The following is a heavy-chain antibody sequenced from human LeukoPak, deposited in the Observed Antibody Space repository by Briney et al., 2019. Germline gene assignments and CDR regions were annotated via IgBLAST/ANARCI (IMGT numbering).Heavy chain of an antibody. D-gene: IGHD1-7*01. Sequence: TGGSLRLSCAASGFTFSSYSMNWVRQAPGKGLEWVSSISGSSSYIYYADSVKGRFTISRDNAKNSLYLQMNSLRAEDTAVYYCARDPATGTNLFDYWGQGTLVTVSS. CDR2: ISGSSSYI. V-gene: IGHV3-21*01. J-gene: IGHJ4*02. CDR1: GFTFSSYS. CDR3: ARDPATGTNLFDY.